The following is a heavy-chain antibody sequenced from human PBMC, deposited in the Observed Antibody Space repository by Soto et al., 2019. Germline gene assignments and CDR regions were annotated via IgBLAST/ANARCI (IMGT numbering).Heavy chain of an antibody. CDR1: GFTFSSYG. J-gene: IGHJ6*02. D-gene: IGHD3-10*01. CDR3: AKDLLNSGRDLYYYYYYGMDV. Sequence: GSLRLSCAASGFTFSSYGMHWVRQAPGKGLEWVAVISYDGSNKYYADSVKGRFTISRDNSKNTLYLQMNSLRAEDTAVYYCAKDLLNSGRDLYYYYYYGMDVWGQGTTVTVSS. CDR2: ISYDGSNK. V-gene: IGHV3-30*18.